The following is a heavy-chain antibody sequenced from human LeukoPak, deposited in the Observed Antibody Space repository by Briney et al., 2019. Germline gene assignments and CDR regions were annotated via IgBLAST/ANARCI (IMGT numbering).Heavy chain of an antibody. D-gene: IGHD3-10*01. CDR3: ARGFGSGTPKDY. J-gene: IGHJ4*02. V-gene: IGHV4-34*01. Sequence: PSETLSLTCAVYGGSLSGYYWSWIRQPPGKGLEWIGEINHSGSTNYNPSLKSRVTISVDTSKNQFSLKLSSVTAADTAVYYCARGFGSGTPKDYWGQGTLVTVSS. CDR2: INHSGST. CDR1: GGSLSGYY.